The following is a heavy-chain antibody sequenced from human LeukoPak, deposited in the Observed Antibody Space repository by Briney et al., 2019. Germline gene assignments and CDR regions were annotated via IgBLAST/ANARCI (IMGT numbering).Heavy chain of an antibody. Sequence: SGGSLRLSCAASGFTFDDYAMHWVRQAPGKGLEWVSGISWNSGSIGYADSVKGRFTISRDNAKNSLYLQMNSLRAEDMAVYYCARGSFEYSSSNFNYWGQGTLVTVSS. D-gene: IGHD6-6*01. CDR3: ARGSFEYSSSNFNY. CDR2: ISWNSGSI. CDR1: GFTFDDYA. J-gene: IGHJ4*02. V-gene: IGHV3-9*03.